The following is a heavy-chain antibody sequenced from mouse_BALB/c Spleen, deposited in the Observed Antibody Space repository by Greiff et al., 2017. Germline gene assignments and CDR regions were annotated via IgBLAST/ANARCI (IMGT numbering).Heavy chain of an antibody. D-gene: IGHD1-1*01. CDR2: ISNGGGST. J-gene: IGHJ2*01. CDR1: GFTFSSYT. V-gene: IGHV5-12-2*01. CDR3: ARRGSSYYFDY. Sequence: EVQVVESGGGLVQPGGSLKLSCAASGFTFSSYTMSWVRQTPEKRLEWVAYISNGGGSTYYPDTVKGRFTISRDNAKNTLYLQMSSLKSEDTAMYYCARRGSSYYFDYWGEGTTRTVSS.